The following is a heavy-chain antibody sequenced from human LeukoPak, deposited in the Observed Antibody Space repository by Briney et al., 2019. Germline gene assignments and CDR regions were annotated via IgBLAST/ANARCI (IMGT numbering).Heavy chain of an antibody. J-gene: IGHJ5*01. Sequence: PGGSLRLSCAASGFTFSSHSMNWVRQAPGKGLEWVSYISRSSSTIYYADSVKGRFTISRDNAKNSLYLQMNSLRAEDTAVYYCVREGGYSSSWFGYWGQGTLVTVSS. D-gene: IGHD6-13*01. CDR3: VREGGYSSSWFGY. CDR1: GFTFSSHS. V-gene: IGHV3-48*01. CDR2: ISRSSSTI.